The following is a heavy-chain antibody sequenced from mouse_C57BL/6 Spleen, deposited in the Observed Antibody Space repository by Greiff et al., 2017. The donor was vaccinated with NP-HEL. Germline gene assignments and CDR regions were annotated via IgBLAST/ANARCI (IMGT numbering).Heavy chain of an antibody. V-gene: IGHV1-82*01. CDR1: GYAFSSSW. J-gene: IGHJ1*03. D-gene: IGHD3-3*01. CDR2: IYPGDGDT. Sequence: QVQLKQSGPELVKPGASVKISCKASGYAFSSSWMNWVKQRPGKGLEWIGRIYPGDGDTNYNGKFKGKATLTADKSSSTAYMQLSSLTSEDSAVYFCARSGLDWYFDVWGTGTTVTVSS. CDR3: ARSGLDWYFDV.